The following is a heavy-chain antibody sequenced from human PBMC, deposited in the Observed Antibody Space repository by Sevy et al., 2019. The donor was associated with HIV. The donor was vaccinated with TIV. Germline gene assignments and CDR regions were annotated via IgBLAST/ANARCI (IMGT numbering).Heavy chain of an antibody. J-gene: IGHJ4*02. Sequence: SETLSLTCTVSGGFIRSGGYYWSWIRQHPGKGLEWIGYIYYSGKTYYNPSLKSRVTISVDTSKSQFSLNLSSVTAADTAVYYCARSDGGDYFDYWGQGTLVTVSS. V-gene: IGHV4-31*03. CDR2: IYYSGKT. CDR3: ARSDGGDYFDY. CDR1: GGFIRSGGYY.